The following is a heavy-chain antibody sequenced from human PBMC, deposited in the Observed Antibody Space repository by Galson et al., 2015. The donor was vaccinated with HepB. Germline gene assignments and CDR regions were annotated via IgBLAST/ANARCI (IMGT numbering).Heavy chain of an antibody. V-gene: IGHV3-7*01. J-gene: IGHJ4*02. CDR1: EFTFSTYW. CDR2: INQDGSEK. CDR3: ARGTIAAPGADY. D-gene: IGHD6-13*01. Sequence: SLRLSCAASEFTFSTYWMVWVRQAPGKGLEWVANINQDGSEKNYVDSVMGRFTISRDNAKNSLYLQMNSLRAEDTAMYYCARGTIAAPGADYWGQGTLVTVSS.